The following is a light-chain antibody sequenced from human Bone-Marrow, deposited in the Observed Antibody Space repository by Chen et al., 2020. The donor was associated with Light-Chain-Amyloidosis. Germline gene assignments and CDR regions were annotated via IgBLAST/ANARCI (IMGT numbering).Light chain of an antibody. CDR1: KSLVYANGNTY. CDR2: EVS. J-gene: IGKJ2*01. CDR3: MQGSKRPYT. V-gene: IGKV2-30*01. Sequence: DAVMTQSPLPLPVTLGQPASISCRSSKSLVYANGNTYLNWFQQRLGQSPRRLIYEVSKRDSGVPDRFSGSGSGTDFTLKISRVEAEDVVGVYYCMQGSKRPYTFGQGTKLEIK.